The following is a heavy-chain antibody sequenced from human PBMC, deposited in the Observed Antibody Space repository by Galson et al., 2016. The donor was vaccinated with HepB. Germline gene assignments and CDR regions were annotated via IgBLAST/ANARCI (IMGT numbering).Heavy chain of an antibody. Sequence: ETLSLTCAVYGGSFSGCYWSWIRQPPGKGLEWIGEIDHTGSTSYSPSLKSRVTISVDTSKKQFSLKLRSVTAADTAVYYCARFSWGIVDSARFDPWGQGTLVTVSS. CDR2: IDHTGST. V-gene: IGHV4-34*01. CDR3: ARFSWGIVDSARFDP. D-gene: IGHD1-26*01. CDR1: GGSFSGCY. J-gene: IGHJ5*02.